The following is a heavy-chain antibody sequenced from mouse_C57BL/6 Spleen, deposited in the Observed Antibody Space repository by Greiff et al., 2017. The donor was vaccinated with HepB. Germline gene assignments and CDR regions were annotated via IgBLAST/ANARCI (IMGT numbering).Heavy chain of an antibody. CDR3: ARSTGLYD. J-gene: IGHJ2*01. D-gene: IGHD4-1*01. V-gene: IGHV7-3*01. CDR2: IRNKANGYTT. CDR1: GFTFTDYY. Sequence: EVNVVESGGGLVQPGGSLSLSCAASGFTFTDYYMSWVRQPPGKALEWLGFIRNKANGYTTEYSASVKGRFTISRDNSQSILYLQMNALRAEDSATYYCARSTGLYDWGQGTTLTVSS.